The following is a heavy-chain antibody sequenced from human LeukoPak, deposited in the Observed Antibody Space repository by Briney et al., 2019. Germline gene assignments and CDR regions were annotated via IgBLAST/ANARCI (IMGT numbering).Heavy chain of an antibody. CDR2: IGISSSAI. J-gene: IGHJ4*02. V-gene: IGHV3-48*01. D-gene: IGHD6-13*01. CDR1: VFTFSTYS. Sequence: GGSLRLSCAASVFTFSTYSMNWVRQAPGKGRECVSYIGISSSAIYYADSVKGRVTISRDNAKNSLYLPMNSLRAEDTAVYSGARVSIAPAGTRFDYWGQGTLVTVSS. CDR3: ARVSIAPAGTRFDY.